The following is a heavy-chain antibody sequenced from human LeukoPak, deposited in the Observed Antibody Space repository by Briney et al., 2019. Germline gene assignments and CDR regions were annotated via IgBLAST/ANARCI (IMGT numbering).Heavy chain of an antibody. Sequence: PGGSLRLSCAASGFTFDDYGMSWVRQAPGKGLEWVSGINWNGGSTGYADSVKGRFTISRDNAKNSLYLQMNSLRAEDTALYYCASQYCSSTSCAPWGQGTLVTVLS. CDR1: GFTFDDYG. CDR3: ASQYCSSTSCAP. D-gene: IGHD2-2*01. CDR2: INWNGGST. J-gene: IGHJ1*01. V-gene: IGHV3-20*04.